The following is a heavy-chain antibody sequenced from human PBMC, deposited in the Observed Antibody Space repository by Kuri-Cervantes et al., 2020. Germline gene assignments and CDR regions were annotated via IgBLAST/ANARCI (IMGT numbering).Heavy chain of an antibody. V-gene: IGHV4-61*08. J-gene: IGHJ3*02. CDR1: GGSISSGGYS. CDR2: IYYSGST. CDR3: ARDQGSDYYDSSGDAAFDI. Sequence: SETLSLTCAVSGGSISSGGYSWSWIRQPPGKGLEWIGYIYYSGSTNYNPSLKSRVTISVDTSKNQFSLKLSSVTAADTAVYYCARDQGSDYYDSSGDAAFDIWGQGTMVTVSS. D-gene: IGHD3-22*01.